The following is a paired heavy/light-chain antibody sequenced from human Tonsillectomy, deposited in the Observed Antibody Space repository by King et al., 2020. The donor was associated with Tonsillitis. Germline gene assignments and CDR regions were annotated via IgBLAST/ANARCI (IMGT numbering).Heavy chain of an antibody. CDR1: GGSISSGDNY. CDR3: ARAHLYYYDTHAFDI. D-gene: IGHD3-22*01. V-gene: IGHV4-30-4*01. Sequence: QVQLQESGPGLVKPSQTLSLTCTVSGGSISSGDNYWSWIRQPPGKGLEWIGYIYYSGSTFYTPSLKSRITISLDTSKTQFSLKLSSVTAADTAVYFCARAHLYYYDTHAFDIWGQGTMVIVSS. CDR2: IYYSGST. J-gene: IGHJ3*02.
Light chain of an antibody. CDR1: QSVSSSS. V-gene: IGKV3-20*01. CDR3: QQYANSRLT. CDR2: GAS. J-gene: IGKJ4*01. Sequence: EIVLTQSPGTLSLSPGERATLSCRASQSVSSSSLAWYQQKPGQAPRLLIYGASSRATGIPDRFSGSGSGTDFSLTINRLEPEDFAVYYCQQYANSRLTFGGGTKVEIK.